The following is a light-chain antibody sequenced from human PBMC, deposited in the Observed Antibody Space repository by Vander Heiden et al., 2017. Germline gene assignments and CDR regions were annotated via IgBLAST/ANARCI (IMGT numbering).Light chain of an antibody. V-gene: IGKV1-5*03. CDR1: QSISSW. Sequence: DIQMTQSPSTLSAFVGDRVTITCRASQSISSWLAWYQQKPGKAPKLLIYKASSLESGVPLRFSGSGSGTEFTLTISSLQPDDFATYYCQQYNSHRTFGQGTKVEIK. J-gene: IGKJ1*01. CDR3: QQYNSHRT. CDR2: KAS.